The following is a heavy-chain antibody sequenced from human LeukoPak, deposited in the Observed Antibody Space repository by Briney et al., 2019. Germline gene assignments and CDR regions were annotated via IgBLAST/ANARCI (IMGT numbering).Heavy chain of an antibody. J-gene: IGHJ4*02. CDR3: VRDRSRTTVTRFDS. V-gene: IGHV3-7*01. CDR2: INEDGSEK. CDR1: RFSLSNFW. Sequence: GGSLRLSCVASRFSLSNFWMIWVRQAPGKGQEWVANINEDGSEKNYVDSVRGRFTISRDNAKNSLYLQMNSLRAEDTAVYYCVRDRSRTTVTRFDSWGQGTLVTVSS. D-gene: IGHD4-17*01.